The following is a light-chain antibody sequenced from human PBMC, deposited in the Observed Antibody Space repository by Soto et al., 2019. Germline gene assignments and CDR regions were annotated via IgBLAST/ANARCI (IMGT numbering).Light chain of an antibody. CDR1: SSNIGNNY. CDR3: GTWDSSLSAGV. CDR2: DNN. Sequence: QSVLTQPPSVSAAPGQKVTISCSGSSSNIGNNYVSWYQQLPGTAPKLLIYDNNKRPSRIPDRFSGSKSGTSATLGITGRQTGDEADYYCGTWDSSLSAGVFGGGTKLTVL. V-gene: IGLV1-51*01. J-gene: IGLJ2*01.